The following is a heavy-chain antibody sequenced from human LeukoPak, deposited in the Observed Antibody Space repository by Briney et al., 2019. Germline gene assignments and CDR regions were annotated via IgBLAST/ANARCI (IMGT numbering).Heavy chain of an antibody. D-gene: IGHD3-9*01. J-gene: IGHJ4*02. V-gene: IGHV4-61*02. CDR1: GGSISSSSYY. CDR2: IYTSGST. CDR3: ARADYDILTGYSVDY. Sequence: PSETLSLTCTVSGGSISSSSYYWSWIRQPAGKGLEWIGRIYTSGSTNYNPSLKSRVTMSVDTSKNQVSLKLSSVTAADTAVYYCARADYDILTGYSVDYWGQGTLVTVSS.